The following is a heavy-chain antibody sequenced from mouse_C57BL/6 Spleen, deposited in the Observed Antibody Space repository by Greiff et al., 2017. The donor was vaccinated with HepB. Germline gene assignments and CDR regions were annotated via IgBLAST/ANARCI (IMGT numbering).Heavy chain of an antibody. J-gene: IGHJ1*03. Sequence: VQLQQSGPELVKPGASVKISCKASGYAFSSSWMNWVKQRPGKGLEWIGRIYPGDGDTNYNGKFKGKATLTADKSSSTAYMQLSSLTSEDSAVYFCARSLYYYGSSYVNFDVWGTGTTVTVSS. CDR1: GYAFSSSW. D-gene: IGHD1-1*01. CDR2: IYPGDGDT. V-gene: IGHV1-82*01. CDR3: ARSLYYYGSSYVNFDV.